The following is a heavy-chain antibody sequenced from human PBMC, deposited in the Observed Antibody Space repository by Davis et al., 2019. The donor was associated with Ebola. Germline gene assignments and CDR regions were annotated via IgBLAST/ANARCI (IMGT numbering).Heavy chain of an antibody. CDR3: AREYYYGSGSGMDV. CDR1: GFTFSSYA. Sequence: GESLKISCAASGFTFSSYAMSWVRQAPGKGLEWVSAISGSGGSTYYADSVKGRFTISRDNSKNTLYLQMNSLRAEDTAVYYCAREYYYGSGSGMDVWGQGTTVTASS. V-gene: IGHV3-23*01. CDR2: ISGSGGST. J-gene: IGHJ6*02. D-gene: IGHD3-10*01.